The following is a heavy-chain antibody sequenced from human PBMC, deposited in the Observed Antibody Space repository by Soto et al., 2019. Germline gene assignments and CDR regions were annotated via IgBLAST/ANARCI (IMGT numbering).Heavy chain of an antibody. CDR3: ARGTNPNYDSSGYYVDY. Sequence: PSETLSLTCTVSGGSISSSSYYWGWIRQPPGKGLEWIGSIYYSGSTYYNPSLKSRVTISVDTSKNQFSLKLSSVTAADTAVYYCARGTNPNYDSSGYYVDYWGQGTLVTVSS. J-gene: IGHJ4*02. D-gene: IGHD3-22*01. V-gene: IGHV4-39*07. CDR1: GGSISSSSYY. CDR2: IYYSGST.